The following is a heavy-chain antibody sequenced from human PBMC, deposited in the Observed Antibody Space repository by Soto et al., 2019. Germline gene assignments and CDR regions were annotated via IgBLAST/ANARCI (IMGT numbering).Heavy chain of an antibody. CDR2: VNGDGSST. Sequence: EVQLVESGGGLVQPGGSLRLSCAASGFTFSSYWMHWVRQAPGKGLVWVSRVNGDGSSTSYADSVKGRFTISRDNGKNTLYLQMNSLRVEDTAVYYCARGEPYSSSEVDYWGQGALVTVSS. CDR1: GFTFSSYW. V-gene: IGHV3-74*01. CDR3: ARGEPYSSSEVDY. J-gene: IGHJ4*02. D-gene: IGHD6-6*01.